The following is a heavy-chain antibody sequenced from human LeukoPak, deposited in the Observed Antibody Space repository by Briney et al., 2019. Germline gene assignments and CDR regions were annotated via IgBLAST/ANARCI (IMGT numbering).Heavy chain of an antibody. Sequence: GRSLRLSCAASGFTFDDYAMPWVRQAPGKGLEWVSGISWNSGSIGYADSVKGRFTISRDNAKNSLYLQMNSLRAEDTALYYCATQRSYDILTGYYPFDYWGQGTLVTVSS. D-gene: IGHD3-9*01. CDR1: GFTFDDYA. J-gene: IGHJ4*02. CDR2: ISWNSGSI. V-gene: IGHV3-9*01. CDR3: ATQRSYDILTGYYPFDY.